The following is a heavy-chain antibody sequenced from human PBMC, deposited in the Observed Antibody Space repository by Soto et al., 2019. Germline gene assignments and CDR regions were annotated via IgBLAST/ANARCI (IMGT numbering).Heavy chain of an antibody. J-gene: IGHJ6*02. D-gene: IGHD4-17*01. V-gene: IGHV5-51*01. Sequence: GESLKISCKGSGYSFTGYWIGWVRQMPGKGLEWMGIIYPGDSDTRYSPSFQGQVTISADKSISTAYLQWSSLKASDTAMYYCARQGSTTTDYYGMDVWGQGTTVTVSS. CDR2: IYPGDSDT. CDR1: GYSFTGYW. CDR3: ARQGSTTTDYYGMDV.